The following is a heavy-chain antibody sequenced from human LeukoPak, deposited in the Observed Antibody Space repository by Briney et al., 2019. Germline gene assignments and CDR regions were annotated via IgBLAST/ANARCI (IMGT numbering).Heavy chain of an antibody. CDR2: ISGSGSST. D-gene: IGHD1-26*01. V-gene: IGHV3-23*01. CDR3: AKGRSFDGYFDY. CDR1: GFTFSSYA. Sequence: GGSLRLSCAASGFTFSSYAMSWVRQAPGKGLEWVSAISGSGSSTYYADSVKGRFTISRDNSKNTLYLQMNSLRAEDTAVYYCAKGRSFDGYFDYWGQGTLVTVSS. J-gene: IGHJ4*02.